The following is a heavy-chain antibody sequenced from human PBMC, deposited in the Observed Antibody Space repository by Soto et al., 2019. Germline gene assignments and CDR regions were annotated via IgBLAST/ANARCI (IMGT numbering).Heavy chain of an antibody. CDR3: ASGGYCTSASCRPTYFAY. J-gene: IGHJ4*02. CDR1: GLTFSNYA. D-gene: IGHD2-2*01. CDR2: ISGSSIGT. V-gene: IGHV3-23*01. Sequence: EVQLLESGGGLVQPGGSLRLSCVASGLTFSNYAMSWVRQAPGKGLEWVSAISGSSIGTYYADSVKGRFTISRDNSKNTLFLQMNSLRVDDTALYYCASGGYCTSASCRPTYFAYWGQGIPVTVSS.